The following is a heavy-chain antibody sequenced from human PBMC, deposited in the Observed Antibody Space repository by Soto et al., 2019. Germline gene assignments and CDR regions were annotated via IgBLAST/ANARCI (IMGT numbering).Heavy chain of an antibody. CDR2: IYYSGST. D-gene: IGHD2-2*01. J-gene: IGHJ4*02. CDR3: ARLFIGTSCYFDY. V-gene: IGHV4-39*01. CDR1: GGSISSSSYY. Sequence: QLQLQESGPGLVKPSETLSLTCTVSGGSISSSSYYWGWIRQPPGKGLEWIGSIYYSGSTYYNPSLKSRVTISVDTSKNQFSLKLSSVTAADTAVYYCARLFIGTSCYFDYWGQGTLVTVSS.